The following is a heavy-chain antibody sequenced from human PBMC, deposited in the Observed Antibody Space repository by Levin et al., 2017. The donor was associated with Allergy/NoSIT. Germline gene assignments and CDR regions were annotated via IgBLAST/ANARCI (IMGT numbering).Heavy chain of an antibody. D-gene: IGHD5-24*01. CDR3: ARTRRDGYKLDY. J-gene: IGHJ4*02. V-gene: IGHV4-59*01. Sequence: LSQTLSLTCTVSGGSISSYYWSWIRQPPGKGLEWIGYIYYSGSTNYNPSLKSRVTISVDTSKNQFSLKLSSVTAADTAVYYCARTRRDGYKLDYWGQGTLVTVSS. CDR1: GGSISSYY. CDR2: IYYSGST.